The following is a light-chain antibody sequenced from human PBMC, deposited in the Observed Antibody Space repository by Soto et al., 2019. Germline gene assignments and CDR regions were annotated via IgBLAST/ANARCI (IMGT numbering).Light chain of an antibody. CDR2: AAS. CDR3: QKYNSAPPT. Sequence: DIQMTQSPSSLSPSVGDRVTITCRASQGISNYLAWYQQKPGKVPKLLIYAASTVQAVVPSRFSGSGSGTDFTPTISSQQPEDVATYYCQKYNSAPPTFGQGAKLEIK. CDR1: QGISNY. V-gene: IGKV1-27*01. J-gene: IGKJ2*01.